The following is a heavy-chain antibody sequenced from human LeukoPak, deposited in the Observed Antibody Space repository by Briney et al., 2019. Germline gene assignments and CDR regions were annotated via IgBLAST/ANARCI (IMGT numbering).Heavy chain of an antibody. V-gene: IGHV4-61*10. CDR2: IYYSGST. CDR3: ARNLIPEQLVLNF. CDR1: GGSISSGSYY. Sequence: SETLSLTCTVSGGSISSGSYYWSWIRQPAGKGLEWIGYIYYSGSTNYNPSLKSRVTISVDTSKNQFSLNLKSVTPEDTAVYYCARNLIPEQLVLNFWGQGTLVTVSS. D-gene: IGHD6-13*01. J-gene: IGHJ4*02.